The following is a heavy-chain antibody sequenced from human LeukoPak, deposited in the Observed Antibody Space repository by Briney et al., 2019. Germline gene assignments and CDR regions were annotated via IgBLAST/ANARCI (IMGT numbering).Heavy chain of an antibody. Sequence: PSETLSLTCDVSGYSISNDYYLGWIRQPPGKGLEWIGSVYHTGSPYYNPSLKRRVTISVDTSKNQLSLKVRSLTAADTAVYYCARGGIVVAVYFDYWGRGTLVTVSS. CDR2: VYHTGSP. CDR3: ARGGIVVAVYFDY. V-gene: IGHV4-38-2*01. J-gene: IGHJ4*02. D-gene: IGHD2-21*01. CDR1: GYSISNDYY.